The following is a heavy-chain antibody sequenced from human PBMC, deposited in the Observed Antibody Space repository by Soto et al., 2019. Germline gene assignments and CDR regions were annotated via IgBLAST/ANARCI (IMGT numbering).Heavy chain of an antibody. CDR1: GWSFSGYY. CDR3: ARGRHILTGYYRDLNYGMDV. Sequence: PSETLSLTCAVYGWSFSGYYWSWIRQPPGKGLEWIGEINHSGSTNYNPSLKSRVTISVDTSKNQFSLKLSSVTAADTAVYYCARGRHILTGYYRDLNYGMDVWGQGTTVTVSS. D-gene: IGHD3-9*01. V-gene: IGHV4-34*01. CDR2: INHSGST. J-gene: IGHJ6*02.